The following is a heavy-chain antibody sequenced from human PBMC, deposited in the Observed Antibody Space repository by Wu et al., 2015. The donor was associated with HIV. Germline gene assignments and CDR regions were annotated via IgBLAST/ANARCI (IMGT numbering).Heavy chain of an antibody. D-gene: IGHD1-1*01. CDR3: VRNVEN. CDR1: GYTFTDFF. J-gene: IGHJ4*01. CDR2: IKPSNGLI. Sequence: QVQLVQSGAEVKKPGASVKVSCKSSGYTFTDFFIHWVRQAPGQGLEWMGWIKPSNGLINYAQKFHGRVTMTRDTSVNTAYMELSRLRTDDTAVYYCVRNVENWGQEPWSPSP. V-gene: IGHV1-2*02.